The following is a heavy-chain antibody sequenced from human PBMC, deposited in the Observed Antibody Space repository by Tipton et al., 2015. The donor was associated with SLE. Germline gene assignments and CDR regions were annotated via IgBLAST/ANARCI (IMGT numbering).Heavy chain of an antibody. J-gene: IGHJ4*02. Sequence: TLSLTCTVSGGSISSGGYYWSWIRQHPGKGLEWIGYIYYSGSTYYNPSLKSRVTISVDTSKNQFSLKLSSVTAEDTAVYYCARGTTTVLGYFDYWGQGTLVTVSS. CDR1: GGSISSGGYY. D-gene: IGHD4-17*01. CDR3: ARGTTTVLGYFDY. V-gene: IGHV4-31*03. CDR2: IYYSGST.